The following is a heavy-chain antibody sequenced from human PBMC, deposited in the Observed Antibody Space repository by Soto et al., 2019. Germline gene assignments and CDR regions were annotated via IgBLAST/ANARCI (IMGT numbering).Heavy chain of an antibody. CDR1: GYTFTRSG. V-gene: IGHV1-18*01. CDR2: ISSYHGDT. D-gene: IGHD5-12*01. CDR3: AREGVAHYYYYGMEI. Sequence: GASVKVSCKASGYTFTRSGISWARQAPGQGHEWMGWISSYHGDTNYAQTFQGRVTMTTDTSTSTAYMELRSLRSDDTAVYYCAREGVAHYYYYGMEIWGQGTPVTVSS. J-gene: IGHJ6*02.